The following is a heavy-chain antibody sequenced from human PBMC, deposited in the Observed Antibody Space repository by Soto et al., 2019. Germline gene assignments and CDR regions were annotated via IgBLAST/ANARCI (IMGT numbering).Heavy chain of an antibody. CDR3: ARENKRCNWVLPQKY. Sequence: SETLSLTCTASGGSVSSGSYYWSWIRQPPGKGLEWIGYIYYSGSTNYNPSLKSRVTISVDTSKNQFSLKLSSVTAADTAVYYCARENKRCNWVLPQKYWGQGTLVTVSS. J-gene: IGHJ4*02. CDR2: IYYSGST. D-gene: IGHD1-20*01. CDR1: GGSVSSGSYY. V-gene: IGHV4-61*01.